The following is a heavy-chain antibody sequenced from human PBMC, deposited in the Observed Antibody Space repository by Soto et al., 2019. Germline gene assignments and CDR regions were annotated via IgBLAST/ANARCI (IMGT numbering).Heavy chain of an antibody. Sequence: ATLSLPCTVSGGSITNYYWSWIRQPPGKGLEWIGFIYYSGSTNYNPSLKSRVTISVATSKNQVSLKLSSVTAADTAVYYCARDGTAVAAGYYGMDVWGQGTTVTVSS. D-gene: IGHD5-18*01. CDR2: IYYSGST. V-gene: IGHV4-59*01. CDR1: GGSITNYY. J-gene: IGHJ6*02. CDR3: ARDGTAVAAGYYGMDV.